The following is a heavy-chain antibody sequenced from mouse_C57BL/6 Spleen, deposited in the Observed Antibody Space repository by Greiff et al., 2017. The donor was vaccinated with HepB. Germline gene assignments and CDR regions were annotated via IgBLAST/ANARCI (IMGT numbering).Heavy chain of an antibody. CDR2: INPGSGGT. CDR1: GYAFTNYL. V-gene: IGHV1-54*01. J-gene: IGHJ1*03. D-gene: IGHD1-1*01. CDR3: ARDEGYGSRGVYFCV. Sequence: QVQLKQSGAELVRPGTSVKVSCKASGYAFTNYLIEWVKQRPGQGLEWIGVINPGSGGTNYNEKFKGKATLTADKSSSTAYMQLSSLTSEDSAVYFCARDEGYGSRGVYFCVWGTGTTVT.